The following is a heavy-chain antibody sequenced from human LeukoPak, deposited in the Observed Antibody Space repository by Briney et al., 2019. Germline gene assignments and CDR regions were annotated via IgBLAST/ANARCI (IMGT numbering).Heavy chain of an antibody. D-gene: IGHD6-6*01. CDR1: GGTFSSYA. V-gene: IGHV1-69*13. J-gene: IGHJ3*02. CDR3: AREVRPDAFDI. Sequence: ASVKVSCKASGGTFSSYAISWVRQAPGQGLEWTGGIIPIFGTANYAQKFQGRVTITADESTSTAYMELSSLRSEDTAVYYCAREVRPDAFDIWGQGTMVTVSS. CDR2: IIPIFGTA.